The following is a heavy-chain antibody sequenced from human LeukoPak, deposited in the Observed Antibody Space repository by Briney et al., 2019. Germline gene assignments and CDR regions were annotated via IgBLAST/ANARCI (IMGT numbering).Heavy chain of an antibody. V-gene: IGHV4-59*01. CDR2: IYYSGST. Sequence: PSETLSLTCTVSGGSISSYYWSWIRQPPGKGLEWIGYIYYSGSTNYNPSLKSRVTISVDTSKNQFSLKLSSVTAADTAVYYCARAVNPYYGMDVWGQGTTVTVS. CDR1: GGSISSYY. J-gene: IGHJ6*02. CDR3: ARAVNPYYGMDV. D-gene: IGHD4-11*01.